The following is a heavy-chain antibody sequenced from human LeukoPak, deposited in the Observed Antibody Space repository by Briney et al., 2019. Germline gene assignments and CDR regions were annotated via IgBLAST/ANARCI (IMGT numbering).Heavy chain of an antibody. V-gene: IGHV4-34*01. D-gene: IGHD3-3*01. CDR1: GGSFSGHY. Sequence: SETLSLTCAVYGGSFSGHYWSWIRQPPGKGLEWIGEINHSGSTNYNPSLKSRVTISVDTSKNQFSLKLSSVTAADTAVYYCARARGRFGFDPWGQGTLVTVSS. J-gene: IGHJ5*02. CDR2: INHSGST. CDR3: ARARGRFGFDP.